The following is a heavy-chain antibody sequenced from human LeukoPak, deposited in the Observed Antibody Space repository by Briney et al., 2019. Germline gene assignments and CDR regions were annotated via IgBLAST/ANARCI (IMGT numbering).Heavy chain of an antibody. CDR2: IRDSGGTT. CDR3: VRGYSFGPYGMDV. D-gene: IGHD2-15*01. CDR1: GFPLITYA. V-gene: IGHV3-64D*09. Sequence: GGSLRLSCSAPGFPLITYAMNWVRQAPGRGLEYVSAIRDSGGTTYYADSVKGRFTISRDNSKNTLYLQMSSLRAEDTAVYFCVRGYSFGPYGMDVWGQGTTVTVSS. J-gene: IGHJ6*02.